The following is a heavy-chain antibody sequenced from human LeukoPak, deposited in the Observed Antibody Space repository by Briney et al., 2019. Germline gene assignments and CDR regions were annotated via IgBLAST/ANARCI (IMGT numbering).Heavy chain of an antibody. CDR1: GYTFTSYG. Sequence: AAVKVSCKASGYTFTSYGISWVRQAPGQGLEWMGWISAYNGNTNYAQKLQGRVTMTTDTSTSTAYMELRSLRSDDTAVYYCARDSHYDILTGYYNGEGFDYWGQGTLVTVSS. D-gene: IGHD3-9*01. V-gene: IGHV1-18*01. CDR3: ARDSHYDILTGYYNGEGFDY. J-gene: IGHJ4*02. CDR2: ISAYNGNT.